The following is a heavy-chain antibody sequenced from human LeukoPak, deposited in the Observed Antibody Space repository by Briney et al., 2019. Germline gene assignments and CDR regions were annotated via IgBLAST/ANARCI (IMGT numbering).Heavy chain of an antibody. V-gene: IGHV3-64D*09. J-gene: IGHJ6*02. D-gene: IGHD2-15*01. CDR1: GFPFSSYA. CDR2: ISDSGGST. Sequence: GGSLRLSCSASGFPFSSYAMHWVRQAPGKGLEYVSAISDSGGSTYYADSVKGKFTISRDNSKNTLYLQMSSLRAEDTAVYFCVRGYSFGPYGMDVWGQGTTVTVSS. CDR3: VRGYSFGPYGMDV.